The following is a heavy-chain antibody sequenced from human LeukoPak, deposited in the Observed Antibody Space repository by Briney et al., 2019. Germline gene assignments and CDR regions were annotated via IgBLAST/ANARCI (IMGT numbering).Heavy chain of an antibody. V-gene: IGHV4-59*01. D-gene: IGHD6-13*01. CDR1: GGSLSSYY. Sequence: SETLSLTCTVSGGSLSSYYWSWIRQPPGKGLEWIGYIYDSGSTNYNPSLKSRVTISVDTSKNQFSLNLHSVTAADTAVYYCARDGIAAAGDNPLNYYYGMDVWGKGTTVTVSS. J-gene: IGHJ6*04. CDR3: ARDGIAAAGDNPLNYYYGMDV. CDR2: IYDSGST.